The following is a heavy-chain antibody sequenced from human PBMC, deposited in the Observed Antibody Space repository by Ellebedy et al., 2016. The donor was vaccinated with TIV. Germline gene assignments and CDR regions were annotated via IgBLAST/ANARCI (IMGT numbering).Heavy chain of an antibody. V-gene: IGHV4-39*07. CDR1: GGSISSSSYY. J-gene: IGHJ6*02. Sequence: SETLSLXXTVSGGSISSSSYYWGWIRQPPGKGLEWIGEINHSGSTNYNPSLKSRVTISVDTSKNQFSLKLSSVTAADTAVYYCARGSRYSSSWTYGMDVWGQGTTVTVSS. D-gene: IGHD6-13*01. CDR2: INHSGST. CDR3: ARGSRYSSSWTYGMDV.